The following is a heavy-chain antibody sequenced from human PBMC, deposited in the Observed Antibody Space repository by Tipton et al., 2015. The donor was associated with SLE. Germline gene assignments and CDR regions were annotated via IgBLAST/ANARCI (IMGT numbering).Heavy chain of an antibody. Sequence: TLSLTCTVSGGSISSGGYYWSWIRQSPGKGLEWIGHVYHSGSTIYNPPLKSRVTISIDTSNKEFSLNLRYVTAADTAVYYCARGVTLDVWGQGTTVIVSS. V-gene: IGHV4-61*08. CDR2: VYHSGST. J-gene: IGHJ6*02. CDR1: GGSISSGGYY. D-gene: IGHD3-10*01. CDR3: ARGVTLDV.